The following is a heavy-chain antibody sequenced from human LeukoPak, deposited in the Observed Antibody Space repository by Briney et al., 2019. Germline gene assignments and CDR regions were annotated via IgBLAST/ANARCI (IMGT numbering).Heavy chain of an antibody. CDR2: TNEDGSIT. CDR1: GFTFRTYW. D-gene: IGHD1-26*01. Sequence: GGSLRLSCAASGFTFRTYWMHWVRQAPGKRLVWVSCTNEDGSITNYADSVKGRFTISRDNAKDTLYLQMNGLRAEDTAVNHCIRDLGGRSGYWGQGTLVTVSS. V-gene: IGHV3-74*01. J-gene: IGHJ4*02. CDR3: IRDLGGRSGY.